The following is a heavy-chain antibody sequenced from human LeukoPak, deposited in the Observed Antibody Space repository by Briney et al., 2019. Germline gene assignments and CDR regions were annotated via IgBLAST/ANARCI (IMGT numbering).Heavy chain of an antibody. D-gene: IGHD2-15*01. J-gene: IGHJ4*02. Sequence: VASVKVSFKASGYTFTSYGISWVRQAPGQGLEWMGRIIPILGIANYAQKFQGRVTITADKSTSTAYMELSSLRSEDTAVYYCARGPPVWEDCSGGSCYLFDYWGQGTLVTVSS. V-gene: IGHV1-69*04. CDR2: IIPILGIA. CDR1: GYTFTSYG. CDR3: ARGPPVWEDCSGGSCYLFDY.